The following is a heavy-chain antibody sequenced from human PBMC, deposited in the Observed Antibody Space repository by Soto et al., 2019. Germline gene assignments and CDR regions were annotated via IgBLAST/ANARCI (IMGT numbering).Heavy chain of an antibody. J-gene: IGHJ5*02. CDR2: INHSGST. CDR3: AREPPIVARPRNRWFDP. D-gene: IGHD6-6*01. Sequence: QVQLQQWGAGLLKPSETLSLTCAVYGGSFSGYYWSWIRQPPGKGLEWIGEINHSGSTNYNPSLKSRVTISVDTSKNQFSLKLSSVTAADTAVYYCAREPPIVARPRNRWFDPWGQGTLVTVSS. CDR1: GGSFSGYY. V-gene: IGHV4-34*01.